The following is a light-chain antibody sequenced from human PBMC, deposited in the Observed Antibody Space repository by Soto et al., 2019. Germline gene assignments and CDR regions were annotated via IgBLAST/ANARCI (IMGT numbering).Light chain of an antibody. Sequence: EIVLTQSPGTLSLSPGERATLSCRTSQSVSNNYLAWYQQKPGQAPRLLIYGASSRATGIPDRFSGSGSWTDFTLSISILEPEDFAVSYCQQYSSLWTFGQGTKVESK. V-gene: IGKV3-20*01. CDR3: QQYSSLWT. CDR2: GAS. CDR1: QSVSNNY. J-gene: IGKJ1*01.